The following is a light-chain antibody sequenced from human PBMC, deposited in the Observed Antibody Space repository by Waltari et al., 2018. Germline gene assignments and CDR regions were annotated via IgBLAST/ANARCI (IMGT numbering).Light chain of an antibody. V-gene: IGLV3-21*04. CDR3: QVWHAAIDPGV. CDR1: NIGSYS. CDR2: YDS. Sequence: SYVLTQPPSVSVAPGETARITCGGDNIGSYSVHWYQQKPGQAPVLVIRYDSDRPSGIPGRFSGSNSANTATLTISRVEAGDEANYCCQVWHAAIDPGVFGTGTEVTV. J-gene: IGLJ1*01.